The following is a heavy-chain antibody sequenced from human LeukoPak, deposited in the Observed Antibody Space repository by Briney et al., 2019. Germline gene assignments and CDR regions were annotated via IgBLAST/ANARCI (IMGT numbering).Heavy chain of an antibody. CDR3: TRMTTVKGDQYYFDY. J-gene: IGHJ4*02. CDR1: GFTFGDYA. D-gene: IGHD4-17*01. CDR2: IRSKACGGTT. Sequence: GGSLRLSCTASGFTFGDYAMSWVRQAPGKGLEWVGFIRSKACGGTTEYAASVKGRFTISRDDSKSIAYLQMNSLKTEDTAVYYCTRMTTVKGDQYYFDYWGQGTLVTVSS. V-gene: IGHV3-49*04.